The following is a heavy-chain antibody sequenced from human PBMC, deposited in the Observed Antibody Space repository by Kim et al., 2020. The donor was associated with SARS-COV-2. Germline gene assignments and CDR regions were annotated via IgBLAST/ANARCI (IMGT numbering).Heavy chain of an antibody. V-gene: IGHV1-3*01. CDR1: GYTFTSFT. J-gene: IGHJ6*02. Sequence: ASVKVSCKASGYTFTSFTMHWVRQAPGQRLECMGWISVANGNIIYSQNFQGRVTITRDTSASTAYMELSSLTSEDTAVYYCARERYSGGMDVWGQGTTVTVSS. CDR3: ARERYSGGMDV. D-gene: IGHD3-9*01. CDR2: ISVANGNI.